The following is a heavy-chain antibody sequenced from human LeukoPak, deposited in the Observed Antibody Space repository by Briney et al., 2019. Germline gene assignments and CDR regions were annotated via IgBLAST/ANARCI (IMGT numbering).Heavy chain of an antibody. D-gene: IGHD1-26*01. CDR3: AKDIGSYYGNWFDP. J-gene: IGHJ5*02. CDR1: GFTFDDYA. V-gene: IGHV3-9*01. CDR2: ISWNSGSI. Sequence: GGSLRLSCAASGFTFDDYAMHWVRQAPGKGLEWVSGISWNSGSIGYADSVKGRFTISRDNAKNSLYLQMNSLRAEDTALYYCAKDIGSYYGNWFDPWGQGTLVTVSS.